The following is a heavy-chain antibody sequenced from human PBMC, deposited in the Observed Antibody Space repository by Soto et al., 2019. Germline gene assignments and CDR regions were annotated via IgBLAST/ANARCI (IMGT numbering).Heavy chain of an antibody. V-gene: IGHV4-39*01. CDR2: IYYSGST. CDR3: ARHLELNWFDP. CDR1: GGSISSSSYY. D-gene: IGHD1-26*01. J-gene: IGHJ5*02. Sequence: ASETLSLTCTVSGGSISSSSYYWGWIRQPPGKGLEWIGSIYYSGSTYYNPSLKSRVTISVDTSKNQFSLKLSSVTAADTAVYYCARHLELNWFDPRGQGTLVTVSS.